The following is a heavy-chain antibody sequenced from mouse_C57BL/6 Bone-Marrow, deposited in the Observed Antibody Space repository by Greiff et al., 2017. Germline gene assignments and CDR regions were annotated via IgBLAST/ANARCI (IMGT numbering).Heavy chain of an antibody. D-gene: IGHD4-1*01. CDR1: GYTFPSYW. J-gene: IGHJ2*01. CDR3: ARSGPLGRSFDY. Sequence: VQLQQPGAELVKPGASVKMSRQASGYTFPSYWITWGKQRPGQGLGWIGEIYPTSGRTNYNEKFKSKAILTVDTSSNTAYMQLSSLTSEDSAVFYCARSGPLGRSFDYWGQGTTLTVSS. V-gene: IGHV1-55*01. CDR2: IYPTSGRT.